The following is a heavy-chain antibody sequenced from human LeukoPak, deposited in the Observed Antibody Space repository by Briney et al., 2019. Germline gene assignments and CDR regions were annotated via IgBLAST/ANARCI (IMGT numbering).Heavy chain of an antibody. Sequence: SQTLSLTCTVSGGSIRSGGYYWSWIRQPPGKGLEWIGFIYYIGTTYYNSSLKSRITISVDRSKNQFSLKLSSVTAADTAVYYCARFQSSGSYSDYWGQGTLVTVSS. J-gene: IGHJ4*02. CDR2: IYYIGTT. V-gene: IGHV4-30-2*01. D-gene: IGHD3-10*01. CDR3: ARFQSSGSYSDY. CDR1: GGSIRSGGYY.